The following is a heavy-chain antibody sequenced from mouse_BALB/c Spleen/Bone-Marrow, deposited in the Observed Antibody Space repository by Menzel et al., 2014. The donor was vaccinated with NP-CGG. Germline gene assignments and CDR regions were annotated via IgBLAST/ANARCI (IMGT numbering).Heavy chain of an antibody. CDR3: ASYRYAWYFDV. CDR2: IDPANGNT. CDR1: GFNIKDTY. D-gene: IGHD2-14*01. V-gene: IGHV14-3*02. Sequence: EVQGVESGAELVKPGASVKLSCTASGFNIKDTYMHWVKQRPEQGLEWIGRIDPANGNTKYDPKFQGKATITADTPSNTAYLQLSSLTSEDTAVYYCASYRYAWYFDVWGAGTTVTVSS. J-gene: IGHJ1*01.